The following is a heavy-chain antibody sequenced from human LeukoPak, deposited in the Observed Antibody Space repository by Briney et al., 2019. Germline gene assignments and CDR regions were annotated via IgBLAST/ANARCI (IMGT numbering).Heavy chain of an antibody. D-gene: IGHD3-22*01. J-gene: IGHJ4*02. CDR2: ISAYNGNT. CDR1: GYTFTSYG. V-gene: IGHV1-18*01. Sequence: GASVKVSCKASGYTFTSYGISWVRQAPGQGLEWMGWISAYNGNTNYAQKLQGRVTMTTDTSTSTAYMELRSLRSDDTAVYYCARGRHYYDSSGYPTKAHFDYWGQGTLVTVSS. CDR3: ARGRHYYDSSGYPTKAHFDY.